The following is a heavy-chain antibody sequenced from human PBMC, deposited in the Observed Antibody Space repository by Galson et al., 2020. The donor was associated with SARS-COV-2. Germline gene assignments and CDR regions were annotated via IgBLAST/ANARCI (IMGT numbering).Heavy chain of an antibody. CDR3: AREPYYYDTSGYYYFDY. J-gene: IGHJ4*02. Sequence: GQGLEWMGWINTYNGNTNYAQKLQGRVTMTTDTSTSTAYMELRSLRSDDTAVYYCAREPYYYDTSGYYYFDYWGQGTLVTVSS. D-gene: IGHD3-22*01. CDR2: INTYNGNT. V-gene: IGHV1-18*01.